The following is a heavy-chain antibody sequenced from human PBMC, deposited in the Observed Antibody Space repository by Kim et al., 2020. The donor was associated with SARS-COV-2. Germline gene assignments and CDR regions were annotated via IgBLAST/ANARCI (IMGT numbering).Heavy chain of an antibody. CDR1: GFTFSDYY. Sequence: GGSLRLSCAASGFTFSDYYMSWIRQAPGKGLEGVSYISSSSSYTNYADSVKGRFTISRDNAKNSLYLQMNSLRAEDTAVYYCAGGTYYYDSSGYSHPDYWGQGTLVTVSS. CDR2: ISSSSSYT. CDR3: AGGTYYYDSSGYSHPDY. D-gene: IGHD3-22*01. J-gene: IGHJ4*02. V-gene: IGHV3-11*06.